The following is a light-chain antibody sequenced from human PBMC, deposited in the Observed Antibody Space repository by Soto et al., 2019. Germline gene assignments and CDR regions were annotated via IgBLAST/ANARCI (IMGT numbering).Light chain of an antibody. J-gene: IGLJ1*01. Sequence: QSALTQPASVSGSPGQSITISCTGTSSDVGGYNLVSWYQQYPDKAPKLMIFDVNTRPSGVSNRFSGSKSGNTVSLTISGLQAEAEADYYCSSYKSSSTLPYVFGTGTKLTVL. CDR3: SSYKSSSTLPYV. CDR2: DVN. V-gene: IGLV2-14*01. CDR1: SSDVGGYNL.